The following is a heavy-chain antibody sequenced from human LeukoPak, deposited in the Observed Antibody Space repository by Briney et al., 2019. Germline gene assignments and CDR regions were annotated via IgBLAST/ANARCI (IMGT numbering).Heavy chain of an antibody. J-gene: IGHJ4*02. Sequence: PSETLSLTCTVSGGSISSYYWSWIRQPPGKGLEWIGYIYYSGSTNYNPSLKSRVTISVDTSKNQFSLKLSSVTAADTAVYYCARAESSGKLTHFDYWGQGTLVTVSS. CDR1: GGSISSYY. CDR3: ARAESSGKLTHFDY. CDR2: IYYSGST. V-gene: IGHV4-59*01. D-gene: IGHD6-19*01.